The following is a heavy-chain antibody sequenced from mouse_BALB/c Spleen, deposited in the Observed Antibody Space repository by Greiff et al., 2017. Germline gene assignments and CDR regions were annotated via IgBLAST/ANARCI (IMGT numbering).Heavy chain of an antibody. J-gene: IGHJ3*01. D-gene: IGHD2-3*01. Sequence: EVKLVESGGGLVKPGGSLKLSCAASGFTFSSYTMSWVRQTPEKRLEWVATISSGGSYTYYPDSVKGRFTISRDNAKNTLYLQMSSLKSEDTAMYYCTRKILNDGYYDWGQGTLVTVSA. CDR3: TRKILNDGYYD. CDR2: ISSGGSYT. CDR1: GFTFSSYT. V-gene: IGHV5-6-4*01.